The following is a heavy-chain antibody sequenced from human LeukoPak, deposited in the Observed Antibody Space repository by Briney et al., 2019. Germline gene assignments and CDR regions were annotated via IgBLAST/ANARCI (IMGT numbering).Heavy chain of an antibody. CDR3: ARDRRRSFYTFDL. Sequence: KPSETLSLTCSVSGASINGYFWNWVRQTPEKRLDWIGYFSHTGATTSNPTLKSRVSITIDTSKSQISLTMTSVTAADSALYYCARDRRRSFYTFDLWGPGTIVSVS. J-gene: IGHJ3*01. D-gene: IGHD5/OR15-5a*01. CDR1: GASINGYF. V-gene: IGHV4-59*01. CDR2: FSHTGAT.